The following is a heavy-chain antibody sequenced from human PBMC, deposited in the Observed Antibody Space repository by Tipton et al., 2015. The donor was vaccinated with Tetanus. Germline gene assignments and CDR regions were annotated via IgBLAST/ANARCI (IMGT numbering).Heavy chain of an antibody. V-gene: IGHV4-61*01. CDR3: ARLDNDPTTVTTTSASDI. CDR2: IYYSGST. CDR1: GGSVSSGSYY. D-gene: IGHD4-17*01. J-gene: IGHJ3*02. Sequence: TLSLTCTVSGGSVSSGSYYWSWIRQPPGKGLEWIGYIYYSGSTNYNPSLKSRVTISVDTSKNQFSLKLSSVTAADTAVYYCARLDNDPTTVTTTSASDIWGQGTMVTVSS.